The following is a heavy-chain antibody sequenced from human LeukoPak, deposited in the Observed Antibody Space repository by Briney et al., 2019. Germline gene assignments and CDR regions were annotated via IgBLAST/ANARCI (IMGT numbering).Heavy chain of an antibody. J-gene: IGHJ6*03. CDR1: GFTFSSYA. V-gene: IGHV3-23*01. D-gene: IGHD6-13*01. Sequence: GGSLRLSCAASGFTFSSYAMSWVRQAPGKGLEWVSAISGSGGSTYYADSVKGRFTISRDNSKNTLYLQMNSLRAEDTAVYYCAKWEIAAAGQRHPFYYYYYMDVWGKGTTVTISS. CDR2: ISGSGGST. CDR3: AKWEIAAAGQRHPFYYYYYMDV.